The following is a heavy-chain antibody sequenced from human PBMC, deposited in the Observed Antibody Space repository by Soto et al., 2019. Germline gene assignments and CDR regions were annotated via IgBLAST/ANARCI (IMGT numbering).Heavy chain of an antibody. J-gene: IGHJ4*02. CDR2: IYYSGST. Sequence: QLLESGPGLVKPSETLSLTCTVSGGSISSSSYYWGWIRQPPGKGLEWIGSIYYSGSTYYNPSLKSRVTISVDTSKNQFSLKLSSVTAADTAVYYCASTLWFGETYFDYWGQGTLVTVSS. D-gene: IGHD3-10*01. CDR1: GGSISSSSYY. CDR3: ASTLWFGETYFDY. V-gene: IGHV4-39*01.